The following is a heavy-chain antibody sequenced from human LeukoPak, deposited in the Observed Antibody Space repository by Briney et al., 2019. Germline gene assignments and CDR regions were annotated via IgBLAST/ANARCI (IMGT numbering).Heavy chain of an antibody. Sequence: GGSLRLSCAASGFTFDDYATHWVRQAPGKGLEWVSGISWNSGSIGYADSVKGRFTISRDNAKNSLYLQMNSLRAEDTALYYCANSRSYGWSGYFDYWGQGTLVTVSS. CDR2: ISWNSGSI. V-gene: IGHV3-9*01. CDR1: GFTFDDYA. CDR3: ANSRSYGWSGYFDY. D-gene: IGHD5-18*01. J-gene: IGHJ4*02.